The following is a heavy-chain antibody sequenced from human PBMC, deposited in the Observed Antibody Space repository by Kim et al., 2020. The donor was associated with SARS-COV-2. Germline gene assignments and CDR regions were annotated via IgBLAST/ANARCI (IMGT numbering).Heavy chain of an antibody. CDR2: ST. V-gene: IGHV4-59*09. J-gene: IGHJ4*02. Sequence: STNYNTYLKSRVTVSVDTSKNQFSLKLSSVTAADTAVYYCARGSLEFDYWGQGTLVTVSS. CDR3: ARGSLEFDY.